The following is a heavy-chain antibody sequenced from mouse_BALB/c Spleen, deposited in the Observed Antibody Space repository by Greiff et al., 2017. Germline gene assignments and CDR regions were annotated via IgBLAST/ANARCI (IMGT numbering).Heavy chain of an antibody. Sequence: EVKLVESGGGLVQPGGSRKLSCAASGFTFSSFGMHWVRQAPEKGLEWVAYISSGSSTIYYADTVKGRFTISRDNPKNTLFLQMTSLRSEDTAMYYCARGYYDSFDYWGQGTTLTVSS. V-gene: IGHV5-17*02. CDR2: ISSGSSTI. CDR3: ARGYYDSFDY. D-gene: IGHD2-4*01. CDR1: GFTFSSFG. J-gene: IGHJ2*01.